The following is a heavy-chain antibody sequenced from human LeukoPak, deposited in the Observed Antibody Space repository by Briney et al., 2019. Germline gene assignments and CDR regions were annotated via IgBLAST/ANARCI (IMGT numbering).Heavy chain of an antibody. CDR3: ARDEYRGPNAFDI. CDR2: INCEGSST. V-gene: IGHV3-74*01. D-gene: IGHD3-10*01. CDR1: GFTFSSYW. J-gene: IGHJ3*02. Sequence: GGSLRLSCVVSGFTFSSYWMHCGRHAPGKGLVCVSRINCEGSSTSYADSVKGRLTISRDNAKNTLYLQMNSLRAEDTAVYYCARDEYRGPNAFDIWGEGTMVTVSS.